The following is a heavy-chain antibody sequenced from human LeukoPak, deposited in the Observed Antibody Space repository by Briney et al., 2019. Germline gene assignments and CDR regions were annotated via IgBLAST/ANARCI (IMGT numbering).Heavy chain of an antibody. J-gene: IGHJ4*02. Sequence: GGSLRLSCAASGFTFNSYGMHWVRQAPGKGLEWVAVIWYDGSNKYYADSVKGRFTISRDNSENTLYLQMDSLRAEDTAVYYCARDPGVRWLVGFDYWGQGTLVPVSS. D-gene: IGHD6-19*01. CDR2: IWYDGSNK. CDR1: GFTFNSYG. CDR3: ARDPGVRWLVGFDY. V-gene: IGHV3-33*01.